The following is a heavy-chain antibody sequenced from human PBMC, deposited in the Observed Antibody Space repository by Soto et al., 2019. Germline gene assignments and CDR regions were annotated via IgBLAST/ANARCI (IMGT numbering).Heavy chain of an antibody. CDR2: IIPIFGTA. D-gene: IGHD6-19*01. CDR1: GGTFSSYA. CDR3: ARDKDKYSSGWYGVY. V-gene: IGHV1-69*13. Sequence: ASEKVSCKASGGTFSSYAMSWVRQAPGQGLEWMGGIIPIFGTANYAQKFQGRVTITADESTSTAYMELSSLRSEDTAVYYCARDKDKYSSGWYGVYWGQGTLVTVSS. J-gene: IGHJ4*02.